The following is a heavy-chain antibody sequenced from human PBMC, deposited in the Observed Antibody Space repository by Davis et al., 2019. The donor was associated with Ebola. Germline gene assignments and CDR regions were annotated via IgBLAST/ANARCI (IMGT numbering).Heavy chain of an antibody. CDR3: ARPILHGMDV. J-gene: IGHJ6*02. V-gene: IGHV4-34*01. CDR2: INHSGST. Sequence: SETLSLTCAVYGGSFSGYYWSWIRQPPGKGLEWIGEINHSGSTNYNPSLKSRVTISVDTSKNQFSLKLSSVTAAETAVYYCARPILHGMDVWGQGTTVTVSS. CDR1: GGSFSGYY.